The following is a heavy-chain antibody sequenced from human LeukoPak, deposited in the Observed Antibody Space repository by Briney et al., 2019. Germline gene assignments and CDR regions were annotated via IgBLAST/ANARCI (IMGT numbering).Heavy chain of an antibody. CDR1: RFTFGSSA. J-gene: IGHJ4*02. Sequence: GGSLRLSCAASRFTFGSSAMSWVRQAPGKGLEWVSSVSASGGTTYYADSVKGRFTISRDNSKNTVYLQMNSLRAEDAAVYYCAKTTTGYSSGRFPGWPVDYWGQGTLVTVSS. CDR3: AKTTTGYSSGRFPGWPVDY. V-gene: IGHV3-23*01. D-gene: IGHD6-19*01. CDR2: VSASGGTT.